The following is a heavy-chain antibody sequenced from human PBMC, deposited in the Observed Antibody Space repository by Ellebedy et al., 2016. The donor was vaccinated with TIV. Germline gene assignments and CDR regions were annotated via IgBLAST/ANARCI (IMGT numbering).Heavy chain of an antibody. J-gene: IGHJ3*02. V-gene: IGHV1-2*02. Sequence: AASVKVSCKASGYTFTGYYMHWVRQAPGQGLEWMGWINPNSGGTNYAQKFQGRVTMTRDTSISTAYMELSRLRSDDTAVYYCARGYYGSGSYKASDIWGQGTMVTVSS. CDR1: GYTFTGYY. D-gene: IGHD3-10*01. CDR3: ARGYYGSGSYKASDI. CDR2: INPNSGGT.